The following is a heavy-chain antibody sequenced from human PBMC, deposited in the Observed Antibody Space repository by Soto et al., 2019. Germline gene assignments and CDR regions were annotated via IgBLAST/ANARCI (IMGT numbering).Heavy chain of an antibody. Sequence: QVQLVQSGAEVKKPGASVKVSCKASGYTFTSYGISWVRQAPGQGLEWLGWISPSNGYTSYAQKLQGRVSVTTDTSTGTVYMDLRSLRSHDTAVYDCARHHITMVRGDLDYWGQGTLVTVSS. CDR1: GYTFTSYG. CDR3: ARHHITMVRGDLDY. D-gene: IGHD3-10*01. V-gene: IGHV1-18*01. CDR2: ISPSNGYT. J-gene: IGHJ4*02.